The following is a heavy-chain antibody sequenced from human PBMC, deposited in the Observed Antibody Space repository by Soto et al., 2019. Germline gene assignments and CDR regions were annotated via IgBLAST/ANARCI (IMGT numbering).Heavy chain of an antibody. D-gene: IGHD1-1*01. CDR3: TRAFPGPTGTTTFDK. CDR1: GYTFTTYH. V-gene: IGHV1-46*03. J-gene: IGHJ4*02. CDR2: INPSGGST. Sequence: QVQLVQSGAEVMKPGASVKVSCMSFGYTFTTYHMYWVRQAPGQGLEWMGKINPSGGSTRYAHRFQGIVTMTRDTSTSTVYMELSGLTSEDTAVYYCTRAFPGPTGTTTFDKWGQGTLVTVSS.